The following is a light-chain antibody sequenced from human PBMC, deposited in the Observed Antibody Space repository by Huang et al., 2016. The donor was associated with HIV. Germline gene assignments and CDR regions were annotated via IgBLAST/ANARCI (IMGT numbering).Light chain of an antibody. Sequence: DIILTQSPDSLAVSLGERASLSCRSSQSVYSTSTSKDYMAWFQQKPGQPPKLLLFWASTREAGVPYRFSGSGSGTHFTLTIANLEAEDAAIYYCQQYYSSPQTFGQGTRVEVK. J-gene: IGKJ1*01. CDR2: WAS. V-gene: IGKV4-1*01. CDR1: QSVYSTSTSKDY. CDR3: QQYYSSPQT.